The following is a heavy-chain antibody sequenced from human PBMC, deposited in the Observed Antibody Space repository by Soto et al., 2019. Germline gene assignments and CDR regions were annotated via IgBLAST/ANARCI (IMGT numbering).Heavy chain of an antibody. CDR2: IYWDDDK. D-gene: IGHD4-17*01. Sequence: QITLKESGPTLVKPTQTLTLTCTFSGFSLSTSGVGVGWIRQPPGKALEWVALIYWDDDKRYSPSLKSRLTITKDTSKNQVVLTMTNMDPVDTATYFCAHSPPPAVTTSAEYFQHWGQGTLVTVSS. V-gene: IGHV2-5*02. CDR1: GFSLSTSGVG. CDR3: AHSPPPAVTTSAEYFQH. J-gene: IGHJ1*01.